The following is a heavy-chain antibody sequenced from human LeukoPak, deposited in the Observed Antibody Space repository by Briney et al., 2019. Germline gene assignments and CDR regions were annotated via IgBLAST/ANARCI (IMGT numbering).Heavy chain of an antibody. Sequence: ASVKISCKASGYTFTGYYMHWVRQAPGQGLEWMGWINPNSGGTNYAQKFQGWVTMTRDTSISTAYMELSRLRSDDTAVYYCARAPPASYGYIHFDYWGQGTLVTVSS. CDR1: GYTFTGYY. CDR3: ARAPPASYGYIHFDY. J-gene: IGHJ4*02. CDR2: INPNSGGT. D-gene: IGHD5-18*01. V-gene: IGHV1-2*04.